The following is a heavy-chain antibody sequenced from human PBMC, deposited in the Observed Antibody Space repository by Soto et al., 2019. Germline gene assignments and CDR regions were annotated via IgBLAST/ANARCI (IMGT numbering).Heavy chain of an antibody. J-gene: IGHJ6*02. CDR1: GFTFSSYG. Sequence: PGGSLRLSCAASGFTFSSYGMHWVRQAPGKGLEWVAVISYDGSNKYYADSVKGRFTISRDNSKNTLYLQMNSLRAEDTAVYYCAKGRSSYCSSTSCLRFGMDVWGQGTTVTVSS. CDR3: AKGRSSYCSSTSCLRFGMDV. V-gene: IGHV3-30*18. CDR2: ISYDGSNK. D-gene: IGHD2-2*01.